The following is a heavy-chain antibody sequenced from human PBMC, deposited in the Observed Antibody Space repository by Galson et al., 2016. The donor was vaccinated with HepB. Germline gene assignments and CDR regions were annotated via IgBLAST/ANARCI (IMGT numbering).Heavy chain of an antibody. CDR2: ISWNSGSI. V-gene: IGHV3-9*01. CDR3: AKSGGMNYYYYMDV. J-gene: IGHJ6*03. CDR1: GFPFDDYA. D-gene: IGHD1-26*01. Sequence: SLRLSCAAFGFPFDDYAMHWVRQAPGKGLEWVSRISWNSGSIDYAGSVKGRFTISRDNAKNSLYLQMNSLRAEDTALYYCAKSGGMNYYYYMDVWGHGTKVTVSS.